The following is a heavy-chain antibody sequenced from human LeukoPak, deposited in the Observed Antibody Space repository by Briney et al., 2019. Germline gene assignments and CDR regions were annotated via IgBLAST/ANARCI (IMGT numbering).Heavy chain of an antibody. CDR3: ASRFPSSRSWYRVKGAPRVDY. D-gene: IGHD6-13*01. CDR2: INHSGST. Sequence: PSETLSLTCAVYGGSFSGYYWSWIRQPPGKGLEWIGEINHSGSTNYNPSLKSRVTISVDTSKNQFSLKLSSVTAADTAVYYCASRFPSSRSWYRVKGAPRVDYWGQGTLVTVSS. CDR1: GGSFSGYY. V-gene: IGHV4-34*01. J-gene: IGHJ4*02.